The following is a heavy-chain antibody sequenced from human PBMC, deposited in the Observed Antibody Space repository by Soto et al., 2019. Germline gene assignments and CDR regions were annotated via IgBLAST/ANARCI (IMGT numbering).Heavy chain of an antibody. D-gene: IGHD3-10*01. CDR3: ARPRGAVGTFLDY. V-gene: IGHV3-66*04. J-gene: IGHJ4*02. Sequence: EVQLVESGGGLVQPGGSLRLSCAASGFTVSENYMSWVRQAPGKGLEWVSIIYSDSGTDYADAVKGRFTISRDNSKHTLYLQMNSLRDDDTAVYYCARPRGAVGTFLDYWGQGTLVTVSS. CDR2: IYSDSGT. CDR1: GFTVSENY.